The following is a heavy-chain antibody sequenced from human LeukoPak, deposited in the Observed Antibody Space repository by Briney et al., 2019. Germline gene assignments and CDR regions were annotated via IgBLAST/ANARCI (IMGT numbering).Heavy chain of an antibody. D-gene: IGHD1-26*01. V-gene: IGHV3-30*02. CDR1: GFTFRNYG. CDR2: IWYDGSNE. J-gene: IGHJ4*02. Sequence: PGGSLRLSCAASGFTFRNYGMHWVRQAPGKGLDWVAFIWYDGSNEHFIDSVKGRFTISRDNSNNTLFLQMNSLRVEDTGVYYCTTELRWEFVDVAQWGQGTLVTVSS. CDR3: TTELRWEFVDVAQ.